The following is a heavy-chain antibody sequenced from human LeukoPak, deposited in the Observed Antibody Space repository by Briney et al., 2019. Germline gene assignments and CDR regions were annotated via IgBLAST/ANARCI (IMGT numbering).Heavy chain of an antibody. CDR2: IYTSGST. D-gene: IGHD4-11*01. CDR3: AREGNYLNRGWFDP. Sequence: SETLSLTCTVSGGSTSSYYWSWIRQPAGKGLEWIGRIYTSGSTNYNPSLKSRVTMSVDTSKNQFSLKLSSVTAADTAVYYCAREGNYLNRGWFDPWGQGTLVTVSS. CDR1: GGSTSSYY. J-gene: IGHJ5*02. V-gene: IGHV4-4*07.